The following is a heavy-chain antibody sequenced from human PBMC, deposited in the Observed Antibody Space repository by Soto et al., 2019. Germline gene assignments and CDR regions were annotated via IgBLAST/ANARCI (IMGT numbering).Heavy chain of an antibody. D-gene: IGHD6-19*01. Sequence: QLQLQESGSGLVEPSQTLSLTCAVSGGSISSGGYSWSGIRQPPGKGLEWIGYIYHGSTYYNPSLKSRVTISVXXXXXXXXXXXXXVTAXXXAVYYCARAGGLGAVAVDYWGQGTLVTVSS. CDR1: GGSISSGGYS. CDR2: IYHGST. J-gene: IGHJ4*02. CDR3: ARAGGLGAVAVDY. V-gene: IGHV4-30-2*01.